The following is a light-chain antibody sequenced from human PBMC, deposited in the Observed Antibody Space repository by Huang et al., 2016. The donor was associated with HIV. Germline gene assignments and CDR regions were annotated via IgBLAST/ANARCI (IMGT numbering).Light chain of an antibody. CDR1: QTINRY. CDR3: QQSAVTPRT. CDR2: GAY. V-gene: IGKV1-39*01. J-gene: IGKJ2*01. Sequence: DIQITQSPSSLSASVGDRVIITCRASQTINRYLNWYQQQPGKAPKLLISGAYKLQSGVPSSFSGSGSGTHFTLAISSLQPEDSATYYCQQSAVTPRTFGQGTKLEI.